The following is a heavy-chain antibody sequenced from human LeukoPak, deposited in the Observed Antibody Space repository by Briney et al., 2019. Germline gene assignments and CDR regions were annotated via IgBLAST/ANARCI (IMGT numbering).Heavy chain of an antibody. CDR1: GYTFTDYH. Sequence: GASVKVSCKASGYTFTDYHLHWIRQAPGQGLEWMGWIHPNNGGTNYAQRFQGRVTMTRDTSVGIAYMELISLKSDDTAVYYCARFGSVRADPWGQGSLVTVSS. J-gene: IGHJ5*02. D-gene: IGHD3-10*01. V-gene: IGHV1-2*02. CDR3: ARFGSVRADP. CDR2: IHPNNGGT.